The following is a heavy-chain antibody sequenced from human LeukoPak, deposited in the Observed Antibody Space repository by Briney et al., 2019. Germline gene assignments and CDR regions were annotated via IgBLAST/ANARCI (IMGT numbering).Heavy chain of an antibody. D-gene: IGHD6-19*01. V-gene: IGHV1-8*03. J-gene: IGHJ3*02. Sequence: ASVTVSCKASGYTFTSYDIDWMRQATGQGLELMGWMNTNRSNTGYAHKFHGKVTITRNPSISTAYVELRSLRSEDTAVYYCARGSDSSAYNIWGQGTMVTVSS. CDR2: MNTNRSNT. CDR3: ARGSDSSAYNI. CDR1: GYTFTSYD.